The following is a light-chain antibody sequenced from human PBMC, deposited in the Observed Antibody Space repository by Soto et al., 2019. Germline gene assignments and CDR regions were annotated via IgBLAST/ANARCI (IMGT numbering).Light chain of an antibody. CDR1: QTTSDSY. Sequence: EIGLTQSPGTLSLSPGERATLSCRASQTTSDSYLGWYQQKAGQAPRLLIYDTSNRATGIPDRFSGSGSATNSTPTISRLEPEDFAVYYCQQHRNSPPYTLGQGTTLEIK. J-gene: IGKJ2*01. V-gene: IGKV3-20*01. CDR2: DTS. CDR3: QQHRNSPPYT.